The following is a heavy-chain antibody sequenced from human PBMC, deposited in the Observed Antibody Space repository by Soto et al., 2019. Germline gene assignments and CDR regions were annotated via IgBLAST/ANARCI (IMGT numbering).Heavy chain of an antibody. D-gene: IGHD1-1*01. CDR3: TWHLEI. J-gene: IGHJ3*02. Sequence: EVQLVESGGGLVKPGGSLRLSCAASGFTFKDAWMSWVRQAPGKGLEWVGHIKSTATGGTTDYAAPVKGRFSISKDDSEDTLYLQMNSLKTEDTAMYFCTWHLEIWGQGTSVIVSS. V-gene: IGHV3-15*01. CDR1: GFTFKDAW. CDR2: IKSTATGGTT.